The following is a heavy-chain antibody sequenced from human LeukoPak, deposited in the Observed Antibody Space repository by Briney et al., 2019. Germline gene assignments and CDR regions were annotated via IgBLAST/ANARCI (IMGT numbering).Heavy chain of an antibody. CDR1: GDSVSSNSAA. J-gene: IGHJ3*02. CDR2: TYYRSKWYN. Sequence: SQTLSLTCAISGDSVSSNSAAWNWIRQSPSRGLEWLGRTYYRSKWYNDYAVSVKSRITINPDTSKNQFSLQLNSVTPEDTAVYYCARDRFVGIAVAGTDAFDIWGQGTMVTVSS. D-gene: IGHD6-19*01. CDR3: ARDRFVGIAVAGTDAFDI. V-gene: IGHV6-1*01.